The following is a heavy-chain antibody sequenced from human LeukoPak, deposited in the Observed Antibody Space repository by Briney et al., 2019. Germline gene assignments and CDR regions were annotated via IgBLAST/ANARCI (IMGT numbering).Heavy chain of an antibody. CDR1: GGSISSYY. CDR3: ARTTEGGYSYGYFYYYYMDV. Sequence: KTSETLSLTCTVSGGSISSYYWSWIRQPPGKGLEWIGYIYYSGSTNYKSSLKSRVTISVGTSKNQFSLQLSSVTAADTAVYYCARTTEGGYSYGYFYYYYMDVWGKGTTVTISS. V-gene: IGHV4-59*01. CDR2: IYYSGST. J-gene: IGHJ6*03. D-gene: IGHD5-18*01.